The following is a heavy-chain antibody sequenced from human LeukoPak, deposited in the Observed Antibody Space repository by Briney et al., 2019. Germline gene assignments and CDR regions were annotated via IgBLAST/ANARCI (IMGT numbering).Heavy chain of an antibody. CDR3: ARGGGMVVRGVLSYFDY. V-gene: IGHV4-34*01. CDR1: GGSFSGYY. Sequence: PSETLSLTCAVYGGSFSGYYWSWIRQPPGKGLEWIGEINHSGSTNYNPSLKSRVTISVDTSKNQFSLKLSSVTAADTAVYYCARGGGMVVRGVLSYFDYWGQGTLVTVSS. J-gene: IGHJ4*02. D-gene: IGHD3-10*01. CDR2: INHSGST.